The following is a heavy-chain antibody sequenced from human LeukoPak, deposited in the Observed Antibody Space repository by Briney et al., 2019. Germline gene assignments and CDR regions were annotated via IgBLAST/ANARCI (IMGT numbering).Heavy chain of an antibody. J-gene: IGHJ4*02. CDR2: IYHSGST. CDR1: GYSISSGYY. Sequence: PSETLSLTCGVSGYSISSGYYWGWIRQPPGKGLEWIGSIYHSGSTYYNPSLKSRVTISVDTSKNQFSLKLSSVTAADTAVYYCARNHSSGWFAYWGQGTLVTVSS. D-gene: IGHD6-19*01. CDR3: ARNHSSGWFAY. V-gene: IGHV4-38-2*01.